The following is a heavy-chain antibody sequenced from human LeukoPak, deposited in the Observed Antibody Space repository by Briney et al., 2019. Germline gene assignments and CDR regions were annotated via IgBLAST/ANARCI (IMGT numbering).Heavy chain of an antibody. CDR2: ISGSGGST. CDR1: GSTFSSYA. V-gene: IGHV3-23*01. D-gene: IGHD1-26*01. J-gene: IGHJ3*02. Sequence: GGSLRLSCAASGSTFSSYAMSWVRQAPGKGLEWVSVISGSGGSTHYADSVKGRFTISRDNSKNTLYLQMNSLRAEDTAVYYCAKVSTRYSGSYPDAFDIWGQGTMVTVSS. CDR3: AKVSTRYSGSYPDAFDI.